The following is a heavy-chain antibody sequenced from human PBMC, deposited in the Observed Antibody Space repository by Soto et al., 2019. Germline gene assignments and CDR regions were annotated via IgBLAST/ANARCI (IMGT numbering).Heavy chain of an antibody. D-gene: IGHD1-1*01. Sequence: SETLSLTCTVSGGSISSGDYYWSWIRQPPGKGLEWIGYIYYSGSTYYNPSLKSRVTISVDTSKNQFSLKLSSVTAADTAVYYCAREELYPLNWFDPWGQGTLVTVSS. J-gene: IGHJ5*02. CDR1: GGSISSGDYY. V-gene: IGHV4-30-4*01. CDR3: AREELYPLNWFDP. CDR2: IYYSGST.